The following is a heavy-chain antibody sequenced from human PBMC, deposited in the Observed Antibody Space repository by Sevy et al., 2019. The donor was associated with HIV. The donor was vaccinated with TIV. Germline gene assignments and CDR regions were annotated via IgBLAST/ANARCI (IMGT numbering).Heavy chain of an antibody. CDR3: TRDGGATDYGIDV. J-gene: IGHJ6*02. D-gene: IGHD1-26*01. V-gene: IGHV3-21*01. Sequence: GGSLRLSCAASGFTFNSYNFNWVRQASGKGLECVASISSSSTYVYYADSVKGRFTISRDNAKNSLYLHMNSLRAEDTAVYYCTRDGGATDYGIDVWGQGTTVTVSS. CDR1: GFTFNSYN. CDR2: ISSSSTYV.